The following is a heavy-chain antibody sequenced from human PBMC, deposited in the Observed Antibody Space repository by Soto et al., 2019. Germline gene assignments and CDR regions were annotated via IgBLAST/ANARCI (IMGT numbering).Heavy chain of an antibody. D-gene: IGHD2-21*02. CDR1: GYTFTGYY. CDR2: INPNSGGT. CDR3: ARGDSFYYYGMDV. Sequence: ASVKVSCKASGYTFTGYYMHWVRQAPGQGLEWMGWINPNSGGTNYAQKFQGRVTMTRDTSISTAYMELSRLGSDDTAVYYCARGDSFYYYGMDVWGQGTTVTVSS. J-gene: IGHJ6*02. V-gene: IGHV1-2*02.